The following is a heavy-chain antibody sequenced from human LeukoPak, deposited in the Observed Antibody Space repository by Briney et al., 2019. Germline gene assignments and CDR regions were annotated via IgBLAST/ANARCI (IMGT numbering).Heavy chain of an antibody. CDR1: GYTFTSYA. V-gene: IGHV1-3*01. J-gene: IGHJ5*02. Sequence: ASVKVSCKASGYTFTSYAMHWVRQAPGQRLEWMGWINAGNGNTKYSQKFQGRVTITRDTSASTAYMELGSLRSEDTAVYYCARETRVGRWFDPWGQGTLVTVSS. CDR3: ARETRVGRWFDP. D-gene: IGHD1-1*01. CDR2: INAGNGNT.